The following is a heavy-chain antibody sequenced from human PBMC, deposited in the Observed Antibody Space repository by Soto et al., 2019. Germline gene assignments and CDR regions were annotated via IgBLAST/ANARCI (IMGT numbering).Heavy chain of an antibody. J-gene: IGHJ6*02. CDR1: GGSISSGGYY. D-gene: IGHD5-18*01. CDR2: IYYSGST. CDR3: ARASGYSYGLNYYYYGMDV. Sequence: LFLTCTVSGGSISSGGYYWSWIRQHPGKGLEWIGYIYYSGSTYYNPSLKSRVTISVDTSKNQFSLKLSSVTAADTAVYYCARASGYSYGLNYYYYGMDVWGQGTTVTVSS. V-gene: IGHV4-31*03.